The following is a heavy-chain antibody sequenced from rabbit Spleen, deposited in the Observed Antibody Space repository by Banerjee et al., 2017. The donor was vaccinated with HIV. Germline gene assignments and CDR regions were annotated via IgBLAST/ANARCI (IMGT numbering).Heavy chain of an antibody. CDR3: ARDTATSFSSYGMDL. D-gene: IGHD1-1*01. J-gene: IGHJ6*01. Sequence: QSLEESGGDLVKPGASLTLTCTASGFSFSSNYYMCWVRQAPGKGLEWISCIAGSSSGFTYSASWAKGRFTISKTSSTTVTLQMTSLTAADTATYFCARDTATSFSSYGMDLWGQGTLVTVS. CDR1: GFSFSSNYY. V-gene: IGHV1S40*01. CDR2: IAGSSSGFT.